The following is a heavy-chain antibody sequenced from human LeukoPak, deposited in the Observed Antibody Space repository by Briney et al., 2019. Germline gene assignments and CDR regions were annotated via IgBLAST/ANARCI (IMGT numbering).Heavy chain of an antibody. J-gene: IGHJ4*02. D-gene: IGHD5-18*01. CDR1: GFTFRVYS. V-gene: IGHV3-21*01. Sequence: SGGSLRLSCAASGFTFRVYSMNWVRQAPGKGLEWVSSISSSGSYIYYADSVKGRFTISRDNAKTSLYLQMNSLRAEDTAVYYCARDLSGIAGYTYGRGIDYWGQGTLVTVSS. CDR3: ARDLSGIAGYTYGRGIDY. CDR2: ISSSGSYI.